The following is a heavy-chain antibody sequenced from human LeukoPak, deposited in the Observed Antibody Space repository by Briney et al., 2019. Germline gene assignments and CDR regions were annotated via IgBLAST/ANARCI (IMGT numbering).Heavy chain of an antibody. CDR3: ARPPPTSSGWYFDY. CDR1: GFTVSSYA. V-gene: IGHV3-30*04. D-gene: IGHD6-19*01. Sequence: GRSLRLSCAASGFTVSSYAMHWVRQAPGKGLEWVAVISYDGSNKYYADSVKGRFTISRDNSKNTLYLQMNSLRAEDTAVYYCARPPPTSSGWYFDYWGQGTLVTVSS. J-gene: IGHJ4*02. CDR2: ISYDGSNK.